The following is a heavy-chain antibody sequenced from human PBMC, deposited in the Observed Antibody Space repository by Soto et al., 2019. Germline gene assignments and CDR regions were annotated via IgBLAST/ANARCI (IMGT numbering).Heavy chain of an antibody. J-gene: IGHJ4*02. V-gene: IGHV4-28*01. D-gene: IGHD1-26*01. CDR2: IYYSGTT. Sequence: QAQLQESGPGLGKPSATLSLTCAVSGYSISRGNWWGWTRQPRGKGLEWIGCIYYSGTTYYNPSLKSRVTMSVDTSKNQFSLKLTSVTAVDTAVYYCARREIQGPIDYWGQGTLVTVSS. CDR1: GYSISRGNW. CDR3: ARREIQGPIDY.